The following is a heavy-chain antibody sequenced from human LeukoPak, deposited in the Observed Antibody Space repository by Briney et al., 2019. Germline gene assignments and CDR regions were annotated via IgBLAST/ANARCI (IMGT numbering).Heavy chain of an antibody. CDR1: GGSISSGGYS. D-gene: IGHD5-18*01. J-gene: IGHJ5*02. CDR3: ARGGYSYGNWFDP. V-gene: IGHV4-30-2*01. CDR2: IYHSGST. Sequence: SETLSLTCTVSGGSISSGGYSWSWIRQPPGKGLEWIGYIYHSGSTYYNPSLKSRVTISVDRSKNQFSLKLSSVTAADTAVYYCARGGYSYGNWFDPWGQGTLVTVSS.